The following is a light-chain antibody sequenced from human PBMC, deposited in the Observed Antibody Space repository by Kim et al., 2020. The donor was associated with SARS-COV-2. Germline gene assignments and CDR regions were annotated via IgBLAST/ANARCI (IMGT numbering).Light chain of an antibody. J-gene: IGKJ2*01. V-gene: IGKV4-1*01. Sequence: RATINCKSSQRLLTTSNNRNFFSLYQQKPGQPPKLLIYWASTRGSGVPDRFTGSGSGTDFILTINNLQAEDVSIFYCQQYSDSPLTFGQGTKLEI. CDR1: QRLLTTSNNRNF. CDR2: WAS. CDR3: QQYSDSPLT.